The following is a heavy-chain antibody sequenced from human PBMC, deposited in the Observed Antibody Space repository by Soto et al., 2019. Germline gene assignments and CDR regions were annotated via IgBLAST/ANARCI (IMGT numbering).Heavy chain of an antibody. CDR2: IYYSGST. D-gene: IGHD3-3*01. CDR3: AKTITIVFYAMDV. J-gene: IGHJ6*02. CDR1: CGASISNRYY. V-gene: IGHV4-39*01. Sequence: PSETLSLTCAFSCGASISNRYYWGWIRQPPGKGLEWIGSIYYSGSTNYSPSLKSRVIIFLDTSKNQFSLKLSSVTAADTAVYYCAKTITIVFYAMDVWGQGTTVTVSS.